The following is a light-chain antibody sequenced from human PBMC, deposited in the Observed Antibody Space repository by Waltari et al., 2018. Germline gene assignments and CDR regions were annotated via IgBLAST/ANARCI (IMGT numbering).Light chain of an antibody. V-gene: IGLV1-44*01. CDR2: RND. CDR3: AAWDDSLNGRWV. CDR1: SSNIGNNV. J-gene: IGLJ2*01. Sequence: QSVLTQPPSESGTPGQRVTISCSGSSSNIGNNVVNWYQTVPGTTPKLLIYRNDQRPSGVPDRISGSKSGTSASLAISGLQSEDEAHYYCAAWDDSLNGRWVFGGGTKLTVL.